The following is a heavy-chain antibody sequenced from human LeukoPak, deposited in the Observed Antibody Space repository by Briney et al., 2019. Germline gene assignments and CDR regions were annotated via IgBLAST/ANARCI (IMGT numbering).Heavy chain of an antibody. V-gene: IGHV4-34*01. CDR3: ARGGSGYYSIWTAGRGYYFDY. D-gene: IGHD3-22*01. J-gene: IGHJ4*02. Sequence: SETLSLTCAMFGGSFSGYYWGWIRQPPGKGLEWIGEINHSGSTNYNPSLKSRVTISVDTSKNQFSLKLSSVTAADTAVYYCARGGSGYYSIWTAGRGYYFDYWGQGTLVTVSS. CDR1: GGSFSGYY. CDR2: INHSGST.